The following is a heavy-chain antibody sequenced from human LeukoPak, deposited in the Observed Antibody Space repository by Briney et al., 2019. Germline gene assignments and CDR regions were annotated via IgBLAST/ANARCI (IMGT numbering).Heavy chain of an antibody. J-gene: IGHJ3*02. V-gene: IGHV5-51*01. D-gene: IGHD6-13*01. CDR2: IYPGDSDT. Sequence: GESLKISCKGSGYSFTSYWIGWVRQMPGKGLEWMGIIYPGDSDTRYSPSFQGQVTISADKSISTAYLQWSSLKASDTAMYYCARSPRKGIAAAGAFDIWGRGTMVTVSS. CDR1: GYSFTSYW. CDR3: ARSPRKGIAAAGAFDI.